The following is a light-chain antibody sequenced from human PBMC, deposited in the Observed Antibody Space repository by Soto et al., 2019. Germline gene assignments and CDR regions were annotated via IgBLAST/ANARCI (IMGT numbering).Light chain of an antibody. Sequence: EIVMTQSPATLSVSPGERATLSCRASQNISSNLAWYQQKPGQAPRVLIDGASNRTTGIPARFSDSGSGTEITLIISRLQSEDFAVYYWKQDNNWLWTFGQGTKVEIK. CDR1: QNISSN. V-gene: IGKV3-15*01. CDR2: GAS. J-gene: IGKJ1*01. CDR3: KQDNNWLWT.